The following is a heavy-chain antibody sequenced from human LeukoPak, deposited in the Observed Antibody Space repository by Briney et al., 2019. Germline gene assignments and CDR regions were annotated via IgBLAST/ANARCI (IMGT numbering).Heavy chain of an antibody. J-gene: IGHJ6*02. D-gene: IGHD5-18*01. V-gene: IGHV1-8*01. Sequence: GASVKVSCKASGYTFTSYDINWVRQATGQGLEWMGWMNPNSGNTGYAQKFQGRVTMTRNTSISTAYMELSSLRSEDTAVYYCARGVHIYEPRAKGMDVWGQGTTVTVSS. CDR3: ARGVHIYEPRAKGMDV. CDR1: GYTFTSYD. CDR2: MNPNSGNT.